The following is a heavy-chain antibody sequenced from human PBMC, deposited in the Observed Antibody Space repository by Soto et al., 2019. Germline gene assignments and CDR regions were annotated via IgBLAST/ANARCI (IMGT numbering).Heavy chain of an antibody. CDR1: GGSFSGYS. CDR3: ARDKITGLFDY. V-gene: IGHV4-34*01. D-gene: IGHD2-8*02. J-gene: IGHJ4*02. Sequence: QVQLQQWGAGLFKHSETLSLTCAVYGGSFSGYSWTWIRQPPGTGLEWIGVINHTGSTNYNPSLKSRVIISVGTTQNQFSLKLTSVSAAETAVYYCARDKITGLFDYWGEVTLVTVSS. CDR2: INHTGST.